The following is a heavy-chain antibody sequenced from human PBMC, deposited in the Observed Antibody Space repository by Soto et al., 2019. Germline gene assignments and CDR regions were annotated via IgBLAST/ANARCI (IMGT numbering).Heavy chain of an antibody. V-gene: IGHV1-8*01. CDR1: GYTFTNYD. J-gene: IGHJ4*02. CDR3: ARGRGHSYGYSDY. CDR2: VNPNSGNT. D-gene: IGHD5-18*01. Sequence: ASVKVSCKASGYTFTNYDINWVRQATGQGLEWMGWVNPNSGNTGYAQKFQGGVTMTRNTSISTAYMELSSLRSEDTAVYYCARGRGHSYGYSDYWGQGTLVTVSS.